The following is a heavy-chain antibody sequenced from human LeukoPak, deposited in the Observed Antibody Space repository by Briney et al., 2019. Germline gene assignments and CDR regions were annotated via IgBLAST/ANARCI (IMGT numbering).Heavy chain of an antibody. J-gene: IGHJ6*02. Sequence: SETLSLTCAVYGGSFSGYCWSWIRQPPGKGLERIGEINHSGSTNYNPSLKSRVTISVDTSKNQFSLKLSSVTAADTAVYYCARARLYYDILTGRYYYYGMDVWGQGTTVTVSS. CDR2: INHSGST. CDR3: ARARLYYDILTGRYYYYGMDV. V-gene: IGHV4-34*01. CDR1: GGSFSGYC. D-gene: IGHD3-9*01.